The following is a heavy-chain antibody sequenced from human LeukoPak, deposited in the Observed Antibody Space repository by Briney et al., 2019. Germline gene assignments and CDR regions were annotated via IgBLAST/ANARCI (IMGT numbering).Heavy chain of an antibody. CDR3: ARDPPGIAVAGTRWFDP. CDR2: IIPIFGTA. CDR1: GGTFSSYA. D-gene: IGHD6-13*01. Sequence: SVKVSCKASGGTFSSYAISWVRQAPGQGLEWTGGIIPIFGTANYAQKFQGRVTITTDESTSTAYMELSSLRSEDTAVYYCARDPPGIAVAGTRWFDPWGQGTLVTVSS. J-gene: IGHJ5*02. V-gene: IGHV1-69*05.